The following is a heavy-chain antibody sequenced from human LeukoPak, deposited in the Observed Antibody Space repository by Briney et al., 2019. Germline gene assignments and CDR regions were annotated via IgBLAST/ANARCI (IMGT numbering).Heavy chain of an antibody. V-gene: IGHV4-59*12. CDR1: GGSISSYY. CDR3: ARENYYDSTGD. Sequence: SETLSLTCTVSGGSISSYYWSWIRQPPGKGLEWIGYIYYSGSTNYNPSLKSRVTMSVDTSKNQFSLKLSSVTAADTAVYYCARENYYDSTGDWGQGTLVTVSS. J-gene: IGHJ4*02. D-gene: IGHD3-22*01. CDR2: IYYSGST.